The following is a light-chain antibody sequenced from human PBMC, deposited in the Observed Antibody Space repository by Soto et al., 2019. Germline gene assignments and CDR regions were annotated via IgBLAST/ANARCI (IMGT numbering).Light chain of an antibody. Sequence: IMINQSPSTLPASVGDRVTITCRASQSVSRRLAWYQQKPGQAPNLLIYHASNLETGVPSRFSGSAFGTEFTLTISSLQPDDFATYYCQHYNSYPWTVGQGTKVDIK. CDR2: HAS. CDR1: QSVSRR. CDR3: QHYNSYPWT. V-gene: IGKV1-5*01. J-gene: IGKJ1*01.